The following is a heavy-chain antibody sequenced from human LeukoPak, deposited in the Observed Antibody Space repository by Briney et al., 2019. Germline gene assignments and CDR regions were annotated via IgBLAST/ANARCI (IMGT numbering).Heavy chain of an antibody. CDR3: AKRSADY. Sequence: ETLSLTCTVSGGSISSSSYYWGWIRQPPGKGLEWDSAISGSGGSTYYADSVKGRFTISRDNSKNTLYLQMNSLRAEDTAVYYCAKRSADYWGQGTLVTVSS. CDR2: ISGSGGST. J-gene: IGHJ4*02. CDR1: GGSISSSSYY. V-gene: IGHV3-23*01.